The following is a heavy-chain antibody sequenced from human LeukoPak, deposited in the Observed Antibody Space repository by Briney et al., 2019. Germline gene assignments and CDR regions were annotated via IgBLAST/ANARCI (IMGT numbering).Heavy chain of an antibody. CDR2: INTDGSLT. J-gene: IGHJ4*02. Sequence: PGRSLRLSCAASGFTFSSYWMHWVRQDPGKGLVWVSRINTDGSLTSNADSVKGRFTISRDNAKNTLYLQMNSLRAEDTAVYYCVRGGDFPPLYWGQGTLVTVSS. CDR3: VRGGDFPPLY. CDR1: GFTFSSYW. V-gene: IGHV3-74*01. D-gene: IGHD2-21*02.